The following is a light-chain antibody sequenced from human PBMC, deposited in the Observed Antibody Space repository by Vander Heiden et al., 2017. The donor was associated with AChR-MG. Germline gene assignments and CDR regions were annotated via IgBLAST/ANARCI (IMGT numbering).Light chain of an antibody. CDR3: QSKDRSLGHE. CDR1: SSNIGAGFD. J-gene: IGLJ3*02. CDR2: GSS. V-gene: IGLV1-40*01. Sequence: QSVLTQPPSVAGAPGQRVPIACTGSSSNIGAGFDVHWYQQLPGKAPKLLIYGSSSRPSGVPDRFSGSKSGSSASLVITGLQAEDEADYYCQSKDRSLGHEFGGGTKLTVL.